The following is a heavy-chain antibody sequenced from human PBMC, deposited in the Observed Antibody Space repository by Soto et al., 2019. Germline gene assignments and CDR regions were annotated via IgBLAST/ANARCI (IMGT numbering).Heavy chain of an antibody. Sequence: QVQLQESGPGLVKPSQTLSLTCAVSGGSIGSSNYYCNWIRQHPGKGLEWIGYISYTGSTDYNPSLKSRVTISLDTSKNQFSLKLSSVTAADTAVYYCARQHVQLGYDGPYYNYYGMDVWGQGTTVTVSS. CDR1: GGSIGSSNYY. CDR2: ISYTGST. D-gene: IGHD6-13*01. V-gene: IGHV4-31*11. CDR3: ARQHVQLGYDGPYYNYYGMDV. J-gene: IGHJ6*02.